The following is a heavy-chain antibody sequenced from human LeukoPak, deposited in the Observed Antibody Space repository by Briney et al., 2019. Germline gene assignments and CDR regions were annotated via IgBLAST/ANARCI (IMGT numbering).Heavy chain of an antibody. CDR2: IWYGGSNK. CDR3: ARGPLKYSSSWYGSY. D-gene: IGHD6-13*01. CDR1: GFTFSSYG. J-gene: IGHJ4*02. Sequence: GGSLRLSCAASGFTFSSYGMHWVRQAPGKGLEWVAVIWYGGSNKYYADSVKGRFTISRDNSKNTLYLQMNSLRAEDTAVYYCARGPLKYSSSWYGSYWGQGTLVTVSS. V-gene: IGHV3-33*01.